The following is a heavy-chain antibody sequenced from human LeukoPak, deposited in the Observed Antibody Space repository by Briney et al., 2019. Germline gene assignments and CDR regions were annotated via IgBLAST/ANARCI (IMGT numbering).Heavy chain of an antibody. Sequence: GGSLRLSCAASGFTFSSYGMHWVRQAPGKGLEWVAVISYDGSNKYYADSVKGRFTISRDNSKNTLYLQVNSLRAEDTAVYYCAKGAGYSSSWYWFDYWGQGTLVTVSS. V-gene: IGHV3-30*18. D-gene: IGHD6-13*01. CDR1: GFTFSSYG. CDR3: AKGAGYSSSWYWFDY. J-gene: IGHJ4*02. CDR2: ISYDGSNK.